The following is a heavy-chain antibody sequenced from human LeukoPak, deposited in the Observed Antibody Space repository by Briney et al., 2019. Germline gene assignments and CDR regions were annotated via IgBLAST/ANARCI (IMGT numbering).Heavy chain of an antibody. CDR2: VNRDGSET. V-gene: IGHV3-7*03. Sequence: GGSLRLSCAASGFTFSSSAMSWVRQVPGRGPEWVANVNRDGSETYYLDSVKGRFTISKDNAKNSLYLQMNSLRAEDTALYHCARNNGMDVWGQGTTVIVSS. CDR3: ARNNGMDV. CDR1: GFTFSSSA. J-gene: IGHJ6*02.